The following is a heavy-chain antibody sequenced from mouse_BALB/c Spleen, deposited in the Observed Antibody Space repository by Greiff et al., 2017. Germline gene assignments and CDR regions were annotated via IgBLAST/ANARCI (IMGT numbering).Heavy chain of an antibody. Sequence: VQLQQPGAELVRPGASVKLSCKASGYTFTSYWINWVKQSPGQGLEWIGIIYPSDSYTNYNPKFKDKATLTVDKSSNTAYMQLSSATSEDSAVYYCTRTLQRLRYFDVWGAGTTVTVSA. D-gene: IGHD1-2*01. V-gene: IGHV1-69*02. J-gene: IGHJ1*01. CDR2: IYPSDSYT. CDR1: GYTFTSYW. CDR3: TRTLQRLRYFDV.